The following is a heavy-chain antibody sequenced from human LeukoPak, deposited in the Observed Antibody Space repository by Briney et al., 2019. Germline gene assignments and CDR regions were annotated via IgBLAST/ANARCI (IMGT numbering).Heavy chain of an antibody. D-gene: IGHD2-21*02. V-gene: IGHV4-31*03. Sequence: SQTLSLTCTVSGGSISSGGYYWSWIRQHPGKGLEWIGYIYYGGSTYYNPSLKSRVTISVDTSKNQFSLKLSSVTAADTAVYYCARELGVTHYYYGMDVWGKGTTVTVSS. CDR3: ARELGVTHYYYGMDV. J-gene: IGHJ6*04. CDR2: IYYGGST. CDR1: GGSISSGGYY.